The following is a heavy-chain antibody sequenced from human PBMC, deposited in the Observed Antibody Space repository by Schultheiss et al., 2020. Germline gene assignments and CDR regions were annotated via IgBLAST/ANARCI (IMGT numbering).Heavy chain of an antibody. CDR3: AKDSSSWYLLAFDI. J-gene: IGHJ3*02. D-gene: IGHD6-13*01. CDR2: INPNSGGT. CDR1: GYTFTGYY. V-gene: IGHV1-2*06. Sequence: ASVKVSCKASGYTFTGYYMHWVRQAPGQGLEWMGRINPNSGGTNYAQKFQGRVTMTRDTSISTAYMELSRLRSDDTAVYYCAKDSSSWYLLAFDIWGKGTMVTVSS.